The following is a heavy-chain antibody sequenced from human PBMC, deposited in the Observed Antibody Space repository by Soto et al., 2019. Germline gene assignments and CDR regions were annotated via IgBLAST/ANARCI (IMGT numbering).Heavy chain of an antibody. Sequence: SETLSLTCSVSGASITSYYWSWIRHSAGEGLQWIGRVYARGATNYNPSLKSRVTISGDTSKNQFSLKLTSVTAADTAVYYCARSSGDDFFYYGMDVWGHGTTVTVSS. D-gene: IGHD4-17*01. V-gene: IGHV4-59*10. CDR1: GASITSYY. CDR3: ARSSGDDFFYYGMDV. CDR2: VYARGAT. J-gene: IGHJ6*02.